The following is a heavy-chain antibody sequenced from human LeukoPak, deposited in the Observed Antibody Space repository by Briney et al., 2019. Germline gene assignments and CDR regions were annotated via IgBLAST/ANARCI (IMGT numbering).Heavy chain of an antibody. Sequence: PSETLSLTCTVSGYSISSGYYWGWIRPPPGKGLEWIGSIYHSGSTYYNPSLKSRVTISVDTSKNQFSLKLSSVTAADTAVYYCARDRDTVEMAKWYFDYWGQGTLVTVSS. CDR1: GYSISSGYY. D-gene: IGHD5-24*01. J-gene: IGHJ4*02. V-gene: IGHV4-38-2*02. CDR3: ARDRDTVEMAKWYFDY. CDR2: IYHSGST.